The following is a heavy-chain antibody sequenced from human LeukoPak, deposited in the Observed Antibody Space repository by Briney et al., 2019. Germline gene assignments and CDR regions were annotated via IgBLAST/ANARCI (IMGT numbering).Heavy chain of an antibody. V-gene: IGHV3-21*01. D-gene: IGHD4-17*01. Sequence: GGSLTLSCAASGFTFSSYSMNWVRQAPGKGLEWVSSSSSSSSYISYADSVKGRFTISRDNAKNSLYLQMNSLRAEDTAVYYCAREATVTTLDYWGQGTLVTVSS. CDR2: SSSSSSYI. J-gene: IGHJ4*02. CDR3: AREATVTTLDY. CDR1: GFTFSSYS.